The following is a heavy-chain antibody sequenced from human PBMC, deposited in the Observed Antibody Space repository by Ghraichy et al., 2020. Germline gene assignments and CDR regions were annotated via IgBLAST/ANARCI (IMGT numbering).Heavy chain of an antibody. V-gene: IGHV4-59*08. D-gene: IGHD3-3*01. CDR1: GGSISSYY. J-gene: IGHJ6*02. CDR3: ARLYYDFWSGYLGPYYYGMDV. Sequence: ESLNISCTVSGGSISSYYWSWIRQPPGKGLEWIGYIYYNGSTNYNPSLKSRVTISVDTSKNQFSLKLSSVTAADTAVYYCARLYYDFWSGYLGPYYYGMDVWGQGTTVTVSS. CDR2: IYYNGST.